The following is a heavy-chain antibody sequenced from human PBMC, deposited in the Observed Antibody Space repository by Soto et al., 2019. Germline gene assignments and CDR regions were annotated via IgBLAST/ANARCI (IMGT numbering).Heavy chain of an antibody. Sequence: QVQLQESGPGLVKPSETLSLTCTVSGGSVSSGNSYWSWIRQPPGKGLEWIGYIYYSGSATYNPSLKSRVTLSVDTSKTQFSLKLSSVTAADTAVYYCARRGGAAAGSYNWFDPWGQGTLVTVSS. CDR3: ARRGGAAAGSYNWFDP. CDR2: IYYSGSA. CDR1: GGSVSSGNSY. V-gene: IGHV4-61*01. D-gene: IGHD6-13*01. J-gene: IGHJ5*02.